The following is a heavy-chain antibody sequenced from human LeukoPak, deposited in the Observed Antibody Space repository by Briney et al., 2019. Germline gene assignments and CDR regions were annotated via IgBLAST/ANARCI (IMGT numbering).Heavy chain of an antibody. Sequence: GGSLRLSCAASGFTFSSYAMTWVRQAPGKGMEWVSAIYSSGSSTYYTNSLKGRFTISRDNSKNTLYLQMDSLRAEDTAVYYCAKNGGGSCYAHVDYWGQGTLVTVSS. CDR2: IYSSGSST. D-gene: IGHD2-15*01. CDR3: AKNGGGSCYAHVDY. CDR1: GFTFSSYA. J-gene: IGHJ4*02. V-gene: IGHV3-23*05.